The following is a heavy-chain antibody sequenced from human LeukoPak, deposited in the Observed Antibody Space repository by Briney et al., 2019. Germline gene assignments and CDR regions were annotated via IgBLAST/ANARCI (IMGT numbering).Heavy chain of an antibody. V-gene: IGHV3-30*18. CDR2: ISYDGSNK. CDR1: GFTFSSYG. Sequence: PGGSLRLSCAASGFTFSSYGMHWVRQAPGKGLEWVAVISYDGSNKYYADSVKGRFTISRDNSKNTLYLQMNSLRAKDTAVYYCAKDLGTYGGNDIPDDWGQGTLVTVSS. J-gene: IGHJ4*02. D-gene: IGHD4-23*01. CDR3: AKDLGTYGGNDIPDD.